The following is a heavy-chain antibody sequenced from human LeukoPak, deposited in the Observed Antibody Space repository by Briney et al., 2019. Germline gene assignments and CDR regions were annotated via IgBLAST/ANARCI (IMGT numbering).Heavy chain of an antibody. Sequence: GGSLRLSCAASGFTFSSYSMNWVRQAPGKGLEWVSSISSSSSYIYYADSVKGRFTISRDNAKNSLYLQMNSLRAEDTAVYYCARGGGWGGQTYYYDSSGIDYWGQGTLVTVSS. V-gene: IGHV3-21*01. CDR3: ARGGGWGGQTYYYDSSGIDY. J-gene: IGHJ4*02. D-gene: IGHD3-22*01. CDR2: ISSSSSYI. CDR1: GFTFSSYS.